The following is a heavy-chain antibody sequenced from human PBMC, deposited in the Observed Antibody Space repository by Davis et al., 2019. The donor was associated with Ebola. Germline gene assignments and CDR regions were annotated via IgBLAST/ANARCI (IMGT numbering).Heavy chain of an antibody. CDR2: INHSGST. J-gene: IGHJ5*02. Sequence: MPSETLSLTCAVYGGSISSYYWSWIRQPPGKGLEWIGEINHSGSTNYNPSLKSRVTISVDTSKNQFSLKLSSVTAADTAVYYCARGRAYNWFDPWGQGTLVTVSS. CDR3: ARGRAYNWFDP. V-gene: IGHV4-34*01. CDR1: GGSISSYY.